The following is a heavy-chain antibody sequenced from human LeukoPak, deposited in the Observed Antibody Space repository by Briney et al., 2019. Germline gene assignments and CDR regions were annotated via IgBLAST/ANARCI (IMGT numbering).Heavy chain of an antibody. D-gene: IGHD2-15*01. V-gene: IGHV3-30*18. CDR2: ISFDGSYK. Sequence: QPGRSLRLSCAVSGFTFQTFGMHWVRQTPGKGLEWVALISFDGSYKYYTDSVKGRFTISRDNSKNTLYLQMNSLRAEDTAVYYCAKVGENNCGGSCWGQGTLVTVSS. CDR3: AKVGENNCGGSC. J-gene: IGHJ4*02. CDR1: GFTFQTFG.